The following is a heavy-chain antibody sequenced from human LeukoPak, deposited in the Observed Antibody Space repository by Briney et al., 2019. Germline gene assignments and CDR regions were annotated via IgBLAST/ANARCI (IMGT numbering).Heavy chain of an antibody. V-gene: IGHV3-30-3*01. J-gene: IGHJ3*02. CDR1: GFTFSSYW. CDR2: ISYDGSNK. D-gene: IGHD3-10*01. Sequence: TGGSLRLSCAASGFTFSSYWMNWVRQAPGKGLEWVAVISYDGSNKYYADSVKGRFTISRDNSKNTLYLQMNSLRAEDTAVYYCAREEDYYGSGSYYNAFDIWGQGTMVTVSS. CDR3: AREEDYYGSGSYYNAFDI.